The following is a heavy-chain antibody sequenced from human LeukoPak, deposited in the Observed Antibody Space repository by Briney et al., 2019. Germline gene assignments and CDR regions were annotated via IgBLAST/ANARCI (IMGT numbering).Heavy chain of an antibody. V-gene: IGHV4-38-2*02. D-gene: IGHD2-2*01. CDR2: IYHSGST. CDR3: ASWAFGDIRSTSSDNLSFDY. J-gene: IGHJ4*02. CDR1: GYSISSGYY. Sequence: SETLSLTCTVSGYSISSGYYWGWIRQPPGKGLEWIGSIYHSGSTYYNPSLKSRVTISVDTSKNQFSLKLSSVTAADTAVYYCASWAFGDIRSTSSDNLSFDYWGQGTLVTVSS.